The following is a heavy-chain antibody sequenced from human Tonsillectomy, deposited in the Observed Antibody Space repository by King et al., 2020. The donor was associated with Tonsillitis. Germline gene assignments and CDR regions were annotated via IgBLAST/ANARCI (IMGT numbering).Heavy chain of an antibody. CDR2: IYHSGST. Sequence: QLQESGSGLVKPSQTLSLTCAVSGGSISSGGYSWSWIRQPPGKGLEWIGYIYHSGSTYYNPSLKSRVTISVDRSKNQFSLKLTSVTAADTAVYYCAGGAALPSQFDYWGQGPLVPV. V-gene: IGHV4-30-2*01. J-gene: IGHJ4*02. D-gene: IGHD2-15*01. CDR3: AGGAALPSQFDY. CDR1: GGSISSGGYS.